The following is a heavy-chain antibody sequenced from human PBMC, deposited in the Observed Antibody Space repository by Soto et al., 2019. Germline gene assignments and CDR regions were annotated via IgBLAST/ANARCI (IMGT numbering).Heavy chain of an antibody. CDR2: IFYSGST. Sequence: QLQLQESGPGLVKPSETLSLTCTVSGGSFSSSSYYWGWIRQPPGKGLEWIGSIFYSGSTYYNPSLKGRVTISVDTSKNHFSLKLNSVTAADTAVYYCARQTVDADRLLVYFDLWGRGTLVTVSS. J-gene: IGHJ2*01. CDR1: GGSFSSSSYY. V-gene: IGHV4-39*01. D-gene: IGHD5-12*01. CDR3: ARQTVDADRLLVYFDL.